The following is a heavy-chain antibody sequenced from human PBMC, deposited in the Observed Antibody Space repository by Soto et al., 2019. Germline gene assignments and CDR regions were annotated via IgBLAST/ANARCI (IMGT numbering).Heavy chain of an antibody. CDR3: ARGLSGRHGFDY. V-gene: IGHV3-74*01. CDR1: GFTFSTYW. J-gene: IGHJ4*02. CDR2: INGDGSTT. D-gene: IGHD6-19*01. Sequence: EVQLVESGGGLVQPGGSLRLSCAASGFTFSTYWMHWVRQTPGKGLVWVSRINGDGSTTNYADSVKGRLTISRDNAKNTLYLQMNSLRDEDTAVYYCARGLSGRHGFDYWGQGTLVTVSS.